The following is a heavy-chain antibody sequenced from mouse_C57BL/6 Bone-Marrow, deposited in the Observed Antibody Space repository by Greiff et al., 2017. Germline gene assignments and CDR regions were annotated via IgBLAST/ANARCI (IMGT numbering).Heavy chain of an antibody. J-gene: IGHJ3*01. CDR1: GYTFTDHT. D-gene: IGHD2-2*01. V-gene: IGHV1-78*01. CDR2: IYPRDGST. Sequence: QVQLQQPDAELVKPGASVKISCKVSGYTFTDHTIHWMKQRPEQGLECIGYIYPRDGSTKYNEKFKGKATLTADKSSSTAYMQLNSLKSEDSAVYSWAGVSPAWFAYWGQGTLVTVSA. CDR3: AGVSPAWFAY.